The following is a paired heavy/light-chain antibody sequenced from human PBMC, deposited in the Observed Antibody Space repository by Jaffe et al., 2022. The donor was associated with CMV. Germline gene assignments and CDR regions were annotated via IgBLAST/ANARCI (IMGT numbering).Light chain of an antibody. CDR1: QSLVHSDGNTY. V-gene: IGKV2-30*02. Sequence: DVVMTQSPLSLPVTLGQPASISCRSSQSLVHSDGNTYLNWFQLRPGQSPRRLIYKVSNRDSGVPDRFSGSGSGTDFTLKISRVEADDVGVYYCMQGTHWPGVTFGPGTKVDIK. CDR3: MQGTHWPGVT. CDR2: KVS. J-gene: IGKJ3*01.
Heavy chain of an antibody. CDR2: IKHGGVT. J-gene: IGHJ4*02. Sequence: QLQQWGAGLLRPSETLSLTCAVYGGSFSGYYWSWIRQSPGKGLEWIGEIKHGGVTTYSPSLEGRVSIALDTSTDHLSLKLTSVTAADTAVYYCASLRGVMLDYWGQGTLVIVSS. D-gene: IGHD3-10*01. CDR3: ASLRGVMLDY. CDR1: GGSFSGYY. V-gene: IGHV4-34*01.